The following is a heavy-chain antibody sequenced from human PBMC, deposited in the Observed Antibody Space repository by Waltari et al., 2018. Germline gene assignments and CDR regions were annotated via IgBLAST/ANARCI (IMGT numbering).Heavy chain of an antibody. V-gene: IGHV4-34*01. CDR2: ITHTGNT. D-gene: IGHD3-22*01. CDR3: ARPLPVGGYYWDL. J-gene: IGHJ5*02. Sequence: QVQLQLWGAGLLKPSETLSLTCAVAAWPFSDFYWTWIRQPPGMGWEWIGEITHTGNTKYNPSLKSRVTLSIDTSKSQISLNLRSVTAADTAVYYCARPLPVGGYYWDLWAQGTLVTVSS. CDR1: AWPFSDFY.